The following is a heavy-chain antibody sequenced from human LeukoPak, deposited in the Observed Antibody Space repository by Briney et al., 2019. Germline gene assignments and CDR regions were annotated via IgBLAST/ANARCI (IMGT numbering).Heavy chain of an antibody. D-gene: IGHD3-16*01. CDR3: VRDFKDLGV. Sequence: GGSQTLSCQASGFSFSNYWMHWVRQAPAKGTAGVAGIKALGREPPFADFVEGRFTISRDNARNMLYLHMYSLRVDDMARYHCVRDFKDLGVWGQGTLVTVSS. CDR1: GFSFSNYW. V-gene: IGHV3-74*03. CDR2: IKALGREP. J-gene: IGHJ4*02.